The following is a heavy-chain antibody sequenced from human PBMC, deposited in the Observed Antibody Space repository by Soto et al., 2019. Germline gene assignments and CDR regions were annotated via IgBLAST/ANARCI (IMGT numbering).Heavy chain of an antibody. Sequence: KVSCKASGYAFTNSGISWVRQAPGQGLEWMXRISAXNDNTKYAQKLXGRDTITTATSTRTAYMELRSPRSDDTAVYYCARDSPHVDYWGQGTLVTVSS. V-gene: IGHV1-18*01. CDR3: ARDSPHVDY. CDR1: GYAFTNSG. CDR2: ISAXNDNT. J-gene: IGHJ4*02.